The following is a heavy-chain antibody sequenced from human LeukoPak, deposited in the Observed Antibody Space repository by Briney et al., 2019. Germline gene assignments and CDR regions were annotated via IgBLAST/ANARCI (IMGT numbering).Heavy chain of an antibody. CDR1: GGSISSGGYY. D-gene: IGHD4-23*01. V-gene: IGHV4-31*03. CDR2: IYYSGST. CDR3: ARVGAVVRRAAIYFDY. J-gene: IGHJ4*02. Sequence: SETLSLTCTVSGGSISSGGYYWSWIRQHPGKGLEWIGYIYYSGSTYYNPSLKSRVTISVDTSKNQFSLKLSSVTAADTAVYYCARVGAVVRRAAIYFDYWGQGTLVTVSS.